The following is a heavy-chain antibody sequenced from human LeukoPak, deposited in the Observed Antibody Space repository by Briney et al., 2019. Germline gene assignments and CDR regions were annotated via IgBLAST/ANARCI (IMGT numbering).Heavy chain of an antibody. D-gene: IGHD2-21*02. CDR1: GFTFSSYS. J-gene: IGHJ4*02. CDR2: ISSSSSYI. V-gene: IGHV3-21*01. Sequence: GGSLRPSCAASGFTFSSYSMNWVRQAPGKGLEWVSSISSSSSYIYYADSVKGRFTISRDNAKNSLYLQMNSLRAEDTAVYYCARDLGEVTASIDYWGQGTLVTVSS. CDR3: ARDLGEVTASIDY.